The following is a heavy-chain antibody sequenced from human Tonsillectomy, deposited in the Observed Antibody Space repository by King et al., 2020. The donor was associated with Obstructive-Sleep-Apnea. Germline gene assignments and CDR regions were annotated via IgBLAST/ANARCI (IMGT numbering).Heavy chain of an antibody. Sequence: VQLVESGGGLVQPGRSLRLSCAASGFNFEDYAMHWVRQAPGKGLEWVSGINWNSGSRGYADSVKGRFTISRDNAKNLVFLQMNSLRTGDTALYYCANALSSGWYNGCDYWGQGTLVTVTS. CDR1: GFNFEDYA. V-gene: IGHV3-9*01. CDR2: INWNSGSR. CDR3: ANALSSGWYNGCDY. J-gene: IGHJ4*02. D-gene: IGHD6-19*01.